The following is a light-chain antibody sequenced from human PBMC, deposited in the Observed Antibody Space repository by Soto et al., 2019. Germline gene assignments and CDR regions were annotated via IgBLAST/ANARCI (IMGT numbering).Light chain of an antibody. CDR2: DTS. CDR1: QSVSSY. V-gene: IGKV3-11*01. Sequence: EIVLTQSPATLSLYPGERATLSCRASQSVSSYLAWYQQRLGQAPRLLIYDTSNRATGIPARFSGSGFGTDFTLTISSLEPEDFAVYYCQQRNYWPITFGQGTRLEIK. CDR3: QQRNYWPIT. J-gene: IGKJ5*01.